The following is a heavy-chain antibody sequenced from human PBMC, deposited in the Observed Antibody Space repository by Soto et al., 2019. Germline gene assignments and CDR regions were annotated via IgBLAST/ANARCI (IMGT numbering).Heavy chain of an antibody. Sequence: GGSLRPSCAAPGFTFSSYSMNWVRQAPGKVLDWVSSISSSSSYIYYADTVKGRFTISRDNAKNSLYLQMNRRRAGDTSVYYCARGSDTAMCYYYGMDVWGQGTTVTVSS. CDR2: ISSSSSYI. J-gene: IGHJ6*02. D-gene: IGHD5-18*01. CDR3: ARGSDTAMCYYYGMDV. V-gene: IGHV3-21*01. CDR1: GFTFSSYS.